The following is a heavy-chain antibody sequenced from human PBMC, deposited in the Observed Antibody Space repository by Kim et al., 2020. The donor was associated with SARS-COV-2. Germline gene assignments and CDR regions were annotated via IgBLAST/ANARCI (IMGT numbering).Heavy chain of an antibody. Sequence: SVKVSCKASGGTFSSYAISWVRQAPGQGLEWMGGIIPIFGTANYAQKFQGRVTITADESTSTAYMELSSLRSEDTAVYYCASPITNDYGDYAYSFDYWGQGTLVTVSS. V-gene: IGHV1-69*13. CDR3: ASPITNDYGDYAYSFDY. J-gene: IGHJ4*02. CDR2: IIPIFGTA. D-gene: IGHD4-17*01. CDR1: GGTFSSYA.